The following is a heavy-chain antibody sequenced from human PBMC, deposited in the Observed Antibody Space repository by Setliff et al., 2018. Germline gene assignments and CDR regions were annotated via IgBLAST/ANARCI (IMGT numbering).Heavy chain of an antibody. J-gene: IGHJ5*02. D-gene: IGHD2-15*01. CDR2: FDPDDGET. CDR3: ARDSPEMVAPPAAHCFDP. Sequence: WASVKVSCKLSGKTLTELSIHWVRQAPGKGLEWMGGFDPDDGETVYAQKFQGRVTMTEDTSTNTAYMELSSLRSEDTAVYYCARDSPEMVAPPAAHCFDPWGQGTLVTVSS. V-gene: IGHV1-24*01. CDR1: GKTLTELS.